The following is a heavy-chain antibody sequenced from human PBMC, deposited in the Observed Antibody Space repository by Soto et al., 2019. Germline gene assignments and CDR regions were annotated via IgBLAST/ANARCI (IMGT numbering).Heavy chain of an antibody. Sequence: PSETLSLTCAVSGGSISSSNWWSWVRQPPGKGLEWIGEIYHSGSTNYNPSLKSRVTISVDKSKNQFSLKLSSVTAADTAVYYCAAVPLLRYFDWLAPEGMDVWGQGTTVTVSS. CDR3: AAVPLLRYFDWLAPEGMDV. D-gene: IGHD3-9*01. CDR1: GGSISSSNW. V-gene: IGHV4-4*02. J-gene: IGHJ6*02. CDR2: IYHSGST.